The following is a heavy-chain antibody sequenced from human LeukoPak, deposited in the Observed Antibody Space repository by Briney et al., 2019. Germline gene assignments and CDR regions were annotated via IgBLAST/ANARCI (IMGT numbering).Heavy chain of an antibody. D-gene: IGHD6-13*01. V-gene: IGHV3-11*01. Sequence: GGSLRLSCAASGFAVSDYYLNWIRQTPGKGLEWVSYISGRSSTIFYADSVKGRFTISRDNAKNSLYLQMNSLGAEDTAVYYCAPPPIAATGNWGQGTLVTVSS. J-gene: IGHJ4*02. CDR3: APPPIAATGN. CDR2: ISGRSSTI. CDR1: GFAVSDYY.